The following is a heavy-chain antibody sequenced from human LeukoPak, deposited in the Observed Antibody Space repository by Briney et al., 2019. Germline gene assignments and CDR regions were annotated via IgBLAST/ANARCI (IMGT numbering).Heavy chain of an antibody. CDR3: ARDGHPYSSSSRTSSYDY. Sequence: ASVKVSCKASGYTFTSYGISWVRQAPGQGLEWMGWISAYNGNTNYAQKLQGRVTMTTDTSTSTAYMELRSLRSDDTAVYYCARDGHPYSSSSRTSSYDYWGQGTLVTVSS. J-gene: IGHJ4*02. V-gene: IGHV1-18*01. CDR1: GYTFTSYG. D-gene: IGHD6-6*01. CDR2: ISAYNGNT.